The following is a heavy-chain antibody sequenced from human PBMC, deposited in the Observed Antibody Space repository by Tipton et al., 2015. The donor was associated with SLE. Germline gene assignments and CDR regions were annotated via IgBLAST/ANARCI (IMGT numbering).Heavy chain of an antibody. Sequence: TLSLTCTVSGGSISSHYWSWIRQPPGKGLEWIGYIYYSGSTNYNPSLKSRVTISVDTSKNQFSLKLSSVTAADTAVYYCARDPAGTGYYGMDVWGQGTTVTVSS. J-gene: IGHJ6*02. D-gene: IGHD1-7*01. CDR1: GGSISSHY. CDR3: ARDPAGTGYYGMDV. V-gene: IGHV4-59*11. CDR2: IYYSGST.